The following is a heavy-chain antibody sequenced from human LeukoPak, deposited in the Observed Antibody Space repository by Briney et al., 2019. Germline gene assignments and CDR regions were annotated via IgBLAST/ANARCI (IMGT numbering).Heavy chain of an antibody. V-gene: IGHV3-74*01. CDR2: INSDGSST. Sequence: GGSLRLSCAASGFTFSSYWMHWVRQAPGKGLVWVSRINSDGSSTSYADSVKGRFTISRDNAKNTLYLQMNSLRAEDTAVYYSARERDCSSTSCYSWWFDPWGQGTLVTVSS. D-gene: IGHD2-2*01. J-gene: IGHJ5*02. CDR1: GFTFSSYW. CDR3: ARERDCSSTSCYSWWFDP.